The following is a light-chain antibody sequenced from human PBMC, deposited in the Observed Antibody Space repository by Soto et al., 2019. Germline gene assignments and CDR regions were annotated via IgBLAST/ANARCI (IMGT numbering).Light chain of an antibody. CDR2: DVT. J-gene: IGLJ2*01. CDR1: SSDFDDYNY. Sequence: QSALTQPRSVSGSPGQSVTISCTGTSSDFDDYNYVSWYQHPPGKAPKLLIYDVTKRPSGVPDRFSGSKSGNTASLTISGLQADDESDYYCSSNAGTYPSVVFGGGTQLTVL. V-gene: IGLV2-11*01. CDR3: SSNAGTYPSVV.